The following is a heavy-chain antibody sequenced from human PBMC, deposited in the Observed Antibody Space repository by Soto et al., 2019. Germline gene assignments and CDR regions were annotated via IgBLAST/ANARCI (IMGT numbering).Heavy chain of an antibody. CDR1: GFSPTTSGVG. J-gene: IGHJ4*02. Sequence: QITLKESGPALVKPTQTLTLTCTFSGFSPTTSGVGVGWIRQPPGKALEWLALIYWDDDKRYCPSLRSRLTISKDTSRNQVVLTMANMDPVDTATYFCAHRLTLNSDWNYGRFDYWGQGALVTVSS. D-gene: IGHD1-7*01. CDR3: AHRLTLNSDWNYGRFDY. CDR2: IYWDDDK. V-gene: IGHV2-5*02.